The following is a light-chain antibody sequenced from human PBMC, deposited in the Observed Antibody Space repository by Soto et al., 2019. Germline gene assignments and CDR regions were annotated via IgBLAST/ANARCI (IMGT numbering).Light chain of an antibody. J-gene: IGLJ1*01. CDR2: EVS. V-gene: IGLV2-14*01. CDR3: SSYAKRSTLEGV. CDR1: SSDVVGFTY. Sequence: QSALTQPASVSGSPGQSITISCTATSSDVVGFTYVSWYQQHPGKAPKLMIYEVSNRPSGVFNRFSGSQSGNTASLTISGLQAEDEADYYCSSYAKRSTLEGVFGTGTKVTVL.